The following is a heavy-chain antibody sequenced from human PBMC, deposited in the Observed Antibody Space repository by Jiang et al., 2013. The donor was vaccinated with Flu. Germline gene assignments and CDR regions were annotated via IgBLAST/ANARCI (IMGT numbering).Heavy chain of an antibody. V-gene: IGHV5-10-1*01. CDR2: IDPSDSYT. CDR3: ARHAYYYDSRWFFDL. CDR1: GYSSTTYW. Sequence: GAEVKKPGESLRISCEISGYSSTTYWISWVRQMPGKGLQWMGTIDPSDSYTEYNPSFQGHVTISAANSISAVHLQWSSLNTSDTAIYYCARHAYYYDSRWFFDLWGRGTLVTVSS. D-gene: IGHD3-22*01. J-gene: IGHJ2*01.